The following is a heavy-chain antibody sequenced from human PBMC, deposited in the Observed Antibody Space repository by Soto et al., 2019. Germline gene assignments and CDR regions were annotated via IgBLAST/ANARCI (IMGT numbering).Heavy chain of an antibody. Sequence: GSLRLSCAASGFTVSSNYMSWVRQAPGKGLEWASVIYSGGSTYYADSVKGRFTISRDNSKNTLYLQMNSLRAEDTAVYYCASFRTSCRVITTKYDFRRGGGLSVVDYWGQGTLVTVS. CDR1: GFTVSSNY. CDR2: IYSGGST. CDR3: ASFRTSCRVITTKYDFRRGGGLSVVDY. D-gene: IGHD3-3*01. J-gene: IGHJ4*02. V-gene: IGHV3-53*01.